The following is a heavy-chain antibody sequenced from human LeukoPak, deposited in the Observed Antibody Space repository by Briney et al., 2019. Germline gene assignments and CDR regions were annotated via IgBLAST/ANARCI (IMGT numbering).Heavy chain of an antibody. CDR1: GGSISSYY. J-gene: IGHJ6*02. D-gene: IGHD3-3*01. V-gene: IGHV4-4*07. Sequence: SETLSLTCTVSGGSISSYYWSWIRQPAGKGLEWIGRIYTSGSTNYNPSLKSRVTMSVDTSKNQFSLKLSSAAAADTAVYYCARDSPLSYPDYYYNYYGMDVWGQGTTVTVSS. CDR2: IYTSGST. CDR3: ARDSPLSYPDYYYNYYGMDV.